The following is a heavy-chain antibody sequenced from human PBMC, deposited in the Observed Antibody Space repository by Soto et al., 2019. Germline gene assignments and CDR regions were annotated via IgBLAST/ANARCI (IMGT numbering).Heavy chain of an antibody. V-gene: IGHV1-2*02. Sequence: GASLQVSCKASGYSLRSNYIHWVRQAPGQGLEWLGWINPNSGATKYAQKFQGRVTLSRDTSIRTAYMELSGLRSDDTAVYYCARGGGTILAPLPWGQGTLVTVSS. CDR3: ARGGGTILAPLP. D-gene: IGHD3-3*01. CDR1: GYSLRSNY. J-gene: IGHJ5*02. CDR2: INPNSGAT.